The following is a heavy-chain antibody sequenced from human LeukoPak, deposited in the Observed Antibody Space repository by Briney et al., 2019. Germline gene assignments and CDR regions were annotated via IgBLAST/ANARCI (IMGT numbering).Heavy chain of an antibody. Sequence: SETLSLTCTVSGGSISSYYWSWIRQPAGKGLEWIGRIYTSGSTNYNPPLKSRVTMSVDTSKNQSSLKLSSVTAADTAVYYCARDGPVWFGELSPWFDPWGQGTLVTVSS. CDR1: GGSISSYY. D-gene: IGHD3-10*01. J-gene: IGHJ5*02. CDR2: IYTSGST. CDR3: ARDGPVWFGELSPWFDP. V-gene: IGHV4-4*07.